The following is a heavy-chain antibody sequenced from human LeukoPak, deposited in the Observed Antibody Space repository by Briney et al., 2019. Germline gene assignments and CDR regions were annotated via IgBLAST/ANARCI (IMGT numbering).Heavy chain of an antibody. D-gene: IGHD3-10*01. J-gene: IGHJ4*02. CDR3: ARNDYYYGAVSCYNFDYFDY. Sequence: SETLSLTCTVPGGSIRRYYWSWIRQPAGKGLEWIGRIYTSRSTNYYPSLKSRVTISVDPSKSQFSLKLSSVTAADTAVYYCARNDYYYGAVSCYNFDYFDYWGQGTLVTVSS. CDR2: IYTSRST. CDR1: GGSIRRYY. V-gene: IGHV4-4*07.